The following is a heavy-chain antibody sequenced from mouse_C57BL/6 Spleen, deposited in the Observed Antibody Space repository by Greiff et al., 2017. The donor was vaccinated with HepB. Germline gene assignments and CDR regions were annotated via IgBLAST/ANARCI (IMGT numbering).Heavy chain of an antibody. CDR1: GFTFSDYG. V-gene: IGHV5-17*01. CDR2: ISSGSSTI. Sequence: EVKVVESGGGLVKPGGSLKLSCAASGFTFSDYGMHWVRQAPEKGLEWVAYISSGSSTIYYADTVKGRFTISRDNAKNTLFLQMTSLRSEDTAMYYCARRRDYGSSFYFDYWGQGTTLTVSS. J-gene: IGHJ2*01. CDR3: ARRRDYGSSFYFDY. D-gene: IGHD1-1*01.